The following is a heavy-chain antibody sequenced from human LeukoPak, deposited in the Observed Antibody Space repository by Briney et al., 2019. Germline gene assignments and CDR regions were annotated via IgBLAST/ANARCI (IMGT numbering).Heavy chain of an antibody. D-gene: IGHD3-22*01. J-gene: IGHJ4*02. CDR1: GGSISSYY. V-gene: IGHV4-59*01. Sequence: SETLSLTCTVSGGSISSYYWSWIRQPPGKGLEWIGYIYYSGSTNYNPSLKSRVTISVDTSKNQFSLKLSSVTAADTAVYYCAREVYDSSGYLDCWGQGTLVTVSS. CDR2: IYYSGST. CDR3: AREVYDSSGYLDC.